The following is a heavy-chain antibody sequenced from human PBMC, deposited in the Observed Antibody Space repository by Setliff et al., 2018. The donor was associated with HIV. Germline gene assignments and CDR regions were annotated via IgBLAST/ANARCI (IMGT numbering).Heavy chain of an antibody. Sequence: SVKVSCKASGDTFDSLSISWVRQAPGQGLEWMGGIIPIFGTANYAQKFEGRVTITADKSTSTAYMEVNSLRFEDTAVYYCARVFYYSAGSYSLDYWGQETLVTVSS. V-gene: IGHV1-69*06. D-gene: IGHD3-10*01. CDR2: IIPIFGTA. J-gene: IGHJ4*01. CDR3: ARVFYYSAGSYSLDY. CDR1: GDTFDSLS.